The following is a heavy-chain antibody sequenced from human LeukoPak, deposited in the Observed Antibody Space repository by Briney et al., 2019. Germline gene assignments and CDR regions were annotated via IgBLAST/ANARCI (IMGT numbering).Heavy chain of an antibody. Sequence: SETLPLTCAVYGGSFSGYYWNWFRQSPGRGLEWIGEINHSGSTNYNPSLESRVTVSVDTSKNQFSLKLSSVTAADTAVYYCAREKVGATLGYWGQGTLVTVSS. V-gene: IGHV4-34*01. D-gene: IGHD1-26*01. CDR1: GGSFSGYY. J-gene: IGHJ4*02. CDR2: INHSGST. CDR3: AREKVGATLGY.